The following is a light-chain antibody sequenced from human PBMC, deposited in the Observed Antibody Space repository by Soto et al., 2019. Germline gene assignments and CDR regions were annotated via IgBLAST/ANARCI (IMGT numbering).Light chain of an antibody. V-gene: IGKV1-39*01. CDR2: AAS. CDR1: QSISSY. J-gene: IGKJ4*01. Sequence: DIQMTQSPSSLSASVGDRVTITCLASQSISSYLNWYQQKPGKAPKLLIYAASSLQSGVPSRFSGSGSGTDFTLTISSLQPEDFATYYCQQSYSTFATLGGGTKVDIK. CDR3: QQSYSTFAT.